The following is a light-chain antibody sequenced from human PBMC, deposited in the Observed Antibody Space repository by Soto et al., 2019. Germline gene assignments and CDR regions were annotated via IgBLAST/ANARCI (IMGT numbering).Light chain of an antibody. J-gene: IGLJ1*01. V-gene: IGLV2-8*01. CDR1: SSDVGGYNY. Sequence: QSVLTQPPSASGSFGQSVTISCTGTSSDVGGYNYVSWYQQHPGKAPKLMIYEVSEQPSGVPDRFSGSKSGNTASRTVSGLQADEEADYYCSSYSGTNYPDVFGTGTKVTVL. CDR2: EVS. CDR3: SSYSGTNYPDV.